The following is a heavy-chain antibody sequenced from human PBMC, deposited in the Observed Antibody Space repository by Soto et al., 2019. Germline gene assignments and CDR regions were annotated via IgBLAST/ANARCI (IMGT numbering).Heavy chain of an antibody. CDR2: TYYRSKWYN. Sequence: QTLTLTCAISGDSVSSNSAAWNWIRQSPSRGLEWLGRTYYRSKWYNDYAVSVKSRITINPDTSKNQFSLQLNSVTPEDTAVYYCARAHTLYYDSSGYYSYWGQGTLVTVSS. J-gene: IGHJ4*02. D-gene: IGHD3-22*01. CDR1: GDSVSSNSAA. V-gene: IGHV6-1*01. CDR3: ARAHTLYYDSSGYYSY.